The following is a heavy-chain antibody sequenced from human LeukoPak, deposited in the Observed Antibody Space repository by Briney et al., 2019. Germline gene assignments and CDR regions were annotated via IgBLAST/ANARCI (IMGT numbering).Heavy chain of an antibody. D-gene: IGHD3-10*01. CDR2: IYSGGST. CDR3: AREDYYGSGRKLYYYYGMDV. V-gene: IGHV3-53*01. J-gene: IGHJ6*02. CDR1: GFTVSSNY. Sequence: GGSLRLSCAASGFTVSSNYMSWVRQAPGKGLEWVSVIYSGGSTYYADSVKARFTISRDNAKNSLYLQMNSLRAEDTAVYYCAREDYYGSGRKLYYYYGMDVWGQGTTVTVSS.